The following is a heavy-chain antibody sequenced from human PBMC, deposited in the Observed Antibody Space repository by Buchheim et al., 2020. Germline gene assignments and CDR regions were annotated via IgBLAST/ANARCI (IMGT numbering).Heavy chain of an antibody. D-gene: IGHD3-10*01. Sequence: EVQLVESGGGLVQPGGSLRLSCAASGFTFSSYSMNWVRQAPGKGLEWVSYLSSSSSTIYYADSVKGRFTISRDNAKDSMYLQMNSLRDEDTAVYYCARDRRFGELLVWTKNWFDPWGQGTL. CDR2: LSSSSSTI. J-gene: IGHJ5*02. CDR3: ARDRRFGELLVWTKNWFDP. CDR1: GFTFSSYS. V-gene: IGHV3-48*02.